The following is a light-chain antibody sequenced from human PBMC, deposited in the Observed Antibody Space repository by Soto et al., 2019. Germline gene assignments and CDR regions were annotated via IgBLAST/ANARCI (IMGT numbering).Light chain of an antibody. V-gene: IGKV1-5*01. CDR2: DVS. Sequence: IQMTQSPSTLSASLGDSVTLTCRASQTVERWLAWYQQKPGKAPKLLISDVSSLERGVPSRFSGSGYATEVNLTISGLQSDDFATYYCQQYKDYVWTFGQGTKVDIK. CDR3: QQYKDYVWT. J-gene: IGKJ1*01. CDR1: QTVERW.